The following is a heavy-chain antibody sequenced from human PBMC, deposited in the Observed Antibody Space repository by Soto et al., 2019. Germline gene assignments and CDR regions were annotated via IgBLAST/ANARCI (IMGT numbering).Heavy chain of an antibody. CDR2: KSYYGSNK. CDR3: AKGGAGGYFDY. Sequence: QVQLVECGGGVVQPVRSLRLSCAASGFTFSSYGMHWVRQAPGKGLEWVAVKSYYGSNKYYADPVKCRFTISRDNSKNTLYLQMNSLRAEDTAVYYCAKGGAGGYFDYWGQGTLVTVSS. V-gene: IGHV3-30*18. CDR1: GFTFSSYG. D-gene: IGHD1-26*01. J-gene: IGHJ4*02.